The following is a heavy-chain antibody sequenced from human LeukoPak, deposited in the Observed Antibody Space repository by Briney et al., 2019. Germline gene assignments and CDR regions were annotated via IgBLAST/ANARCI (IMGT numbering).Heavy chain of an antibody. CDR2: IKPDGSEK. CDR3: AREQQMVRGVLSRGSDY. V-gene: IGHV3-7*01. CDR1: GFTFSSSW. J-gene: IGHJ4*02. Sequence: GGSLRLSCAASGFTFSSSWMSWVRQAPGKGLEWVANIKPDGSEKYYVDSVKGRFAISRDNAKNSLYLQMNSLRAEDTAVYYCAREQQMVRGVLSRGSDYWGQGTLVTVSS. D-gene: IGHD3-10*01.